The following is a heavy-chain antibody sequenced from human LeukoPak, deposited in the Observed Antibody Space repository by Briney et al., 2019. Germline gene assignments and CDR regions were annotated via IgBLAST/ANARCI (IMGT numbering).Heavy chain of an antibody. CDR3: ARDSGYSSYGDFDY. V-gene: IGHV3-74*03. J-gene: IGHJ4*02. D-gene: IGHD4-11*01. Sequence: GGSLRLSCAASGFTFSSYWIHWVRQAPGKGLVWVSRINSDGSSTTYADSVKGRFTVSRDNAKNTVYLQMNSLRAEDTAVHYCARDSGYSSYGDFDYWGQGTLVTVSS. CDR2: INSDGSST. CDR1: GFTFSSYW.